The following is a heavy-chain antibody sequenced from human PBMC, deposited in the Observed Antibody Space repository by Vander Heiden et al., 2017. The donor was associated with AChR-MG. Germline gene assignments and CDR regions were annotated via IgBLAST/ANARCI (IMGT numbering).Heavy chain of an antibody. J-gene: IGHJ3*02. CDR1: GFTFSSYS. CDR3: ARAGVFVGQWLVRGHDAFDI. CDR2: ISSSSSYI. Sequence: EVQLVESGGGLVKPGGSLRLSCAASGFTFSSYSMNWVRQAPGKGLEWVSSISSSSSYIYYADSVKGRFTISRDNAKNSLYLQMNSLRAEDTSVYYCARAGVFVGQWLVRGHDAFDIWGQGTMVTVSS. V-gene: IGHV3-21*01. D-gene: IGHD6-19*01.